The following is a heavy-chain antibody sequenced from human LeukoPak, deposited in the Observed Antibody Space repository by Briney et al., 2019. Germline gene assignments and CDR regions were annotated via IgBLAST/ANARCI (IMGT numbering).Heavy chain of an antibody. CDR1: GGSISSYY. CDR3: ARVRGQWLVPYYFDY. J-gene: IGHJ4*02. Sequence: SETLSLTCTVSGGSISSYYWSWIRQPPGKGLEWIGYIYYSGSTNYNPSLKSRVTISVDTSKNQFSLKLSSATAADTAVYYCARVRGQWLVPYYFDYWGQGTLVTVSS. V-gene: IGHV4-59*01. D-gene: IGHD6-19*01. CDR2: IYYSGST.